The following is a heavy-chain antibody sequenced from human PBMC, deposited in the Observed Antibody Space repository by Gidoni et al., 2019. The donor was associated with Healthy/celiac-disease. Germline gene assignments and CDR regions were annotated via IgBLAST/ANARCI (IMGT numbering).Heavy chain of an antibody. Sequence: QVQLVESGGGVVQPGRSLRLSCAASGFTFSSYAMHWVRQAPGKGLEWVAVISYDGSNKYYADSVKGRFTISRDNSKNTLYLQMNSLRAEDTAVYYCARDQEQPDSSGYYLSFDYWGQGTLVTVSS. D-gene: IGHD3-22*01. CDR2: ISYDGSNK. CDR1: GFTFSSYA. J-gene: IGHJ4*02. CDR3: ARDQEQPDSSGYYLSFDY. V-gene: IGHV3-30*04.